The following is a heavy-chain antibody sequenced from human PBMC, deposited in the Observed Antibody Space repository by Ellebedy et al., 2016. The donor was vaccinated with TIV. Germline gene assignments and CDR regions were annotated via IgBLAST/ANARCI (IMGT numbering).Heavy chain of an antibody. Sequence: GGSLRLSXAAFGFTLGSYWVDWVRQAPGKGLEWVANIRQDGSEIYYVDSVKGRFTISRDNAKNSLYLQMNSLRDEDTAVYYCARKGAVGYWYGLDVWGQGTTVTVSS. CDR1: GFTLGSYW. J-gene: IGHJ6*02. V-gene: IGHV3-7*01. CDR3: ARKGAVGYWYGLDV. CDR2: IRQDGSEI.